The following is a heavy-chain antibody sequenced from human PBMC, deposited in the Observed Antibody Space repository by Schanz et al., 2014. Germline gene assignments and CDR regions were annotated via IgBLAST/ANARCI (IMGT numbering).Heavy chain of an antibody. CDR1: GFTFSDYS. CDR3: ARWFLIRGVILDS. Sequence: EVQLLESGGGLVQPGGSLRLSCAASGFTFSDYSMNWVRQAPGKGLEWVSSINTGGNTTYYADSVKGRFTISRDNSKDTVYLQMNSLRADDTAMYYCARWFLIRGVILDSWGQGTLVTVSS. V-gene: IGHV3-48*01. D-gene: IGHD3-10*01. CDR2: INTGGNTT. J-gene: IGHJ4*02.